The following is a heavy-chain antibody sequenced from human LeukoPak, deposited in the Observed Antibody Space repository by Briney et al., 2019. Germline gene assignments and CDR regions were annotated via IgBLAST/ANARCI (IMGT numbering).Heavy chain of an antibody. CDR2: IYYSGST. D-gene: IGHD3-9*01. V-gene: IGHV4-61*05. CDR3: ARSKDILTGYCFDY. Sequence: SETLSLTCTVSGVSISSSNSYWGWIRQPPGKGLEWIGYIYYSGSTKYNPSLKSRVTISVDTSKKQFSLKLSSVTAADTAVYYCARSKDILTGYCFDYWGQGTLVTVSS. CDR1: GVSISSSNSY. J-gene: IGHJ4*02.